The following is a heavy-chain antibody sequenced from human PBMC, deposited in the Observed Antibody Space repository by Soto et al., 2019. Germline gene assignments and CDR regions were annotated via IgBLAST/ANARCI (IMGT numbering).Heavy chain of an antibody. CDR3: ARGDATKIVVTTYYALDG. D-gene: IGHD4-17*01. CDR2: IIPVFGTA. V-gene: IGHV1-69*13. Sequence: GASVKVSCKASGGSLSNYGISWVRQAPGQGLEWMGGIIPVFGTANYAQKFQGRVTITADESTNIVYMDVTSLRSEDTAVYYCARGDATKIVVTTYYALDGWGQGTTVTVSS. CDR1: GGSLSNYG. J-gene: IGHJ6*02.